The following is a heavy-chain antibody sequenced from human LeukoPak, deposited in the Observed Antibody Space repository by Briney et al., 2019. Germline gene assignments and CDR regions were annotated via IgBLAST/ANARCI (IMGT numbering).Heavy chain of an antibody. J-gene: IGHJ6*02. CDR2: IDSGGGAT. CDR3: ARDLNYYVDMHL. D-gene: IGHD3-10*02. V-gene: IGHV3-48*02. Sequence: GGSLRLSYAACGFTFSAYSMNWVRQAPGKGLEWISFIDSGGGATYYADSVKGRFTISRDNAKNSLYLQMNGLRDEDTADYYCARDLNYYVDMHLWGQGPTVTVSS. CDR1: GFTFSAYS.